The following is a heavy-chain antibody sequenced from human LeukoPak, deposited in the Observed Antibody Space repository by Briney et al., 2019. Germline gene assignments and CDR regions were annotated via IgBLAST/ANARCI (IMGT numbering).Heavy chain of an antibody. CDR2: ISGSGGST. Sequence: GGSLRLSCAASGFTFSRYSMNWVRQAPGKGLEWASAISGSGGSTYYADSVKGRFTISRDNSKNTLYLQMNSLRAEDTAVYYCAKDYGDYYYYYYMDVWGKGTTVTVSS. J-gene: IGHJ6*03. CDR3: AKDYGDYYYYYYMDV. D-gene: IGHD4-17*01. CDR1: GFTFSRYS. V-gene: IGHV3-23*01.